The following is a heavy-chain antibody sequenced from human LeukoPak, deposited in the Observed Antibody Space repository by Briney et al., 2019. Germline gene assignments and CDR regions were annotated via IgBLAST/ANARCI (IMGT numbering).Heavy chain of an antibody. J-gene: IGHJ6*02. CDR1: GFTFSSYS. V-gene: IGHV3-21*01. D-gene: IGHD2-2*01. Sequence: PGGSLRLSCAASGFTFSSYSMNWVRQAPGKGLEWVSSISSSSSYIYYADSVKGRFTISRDNAKNSLYLQMNSLRAEDTAVYYCARARVVVVPAAPNEPYYYYGMDVWGQGTTVTVSS. CDR3: ARARVVVVPAAPNEPYYYYGMDV. CDR2: ISSSSSYI.